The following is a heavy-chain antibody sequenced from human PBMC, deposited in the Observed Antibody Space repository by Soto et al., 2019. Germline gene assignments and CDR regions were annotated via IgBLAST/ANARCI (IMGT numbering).Heavy chain of an antibody. CDR3: AKNPAMVPYYFDY. V-gene: IGHV3-23*01. CDR1: GFTFSTYA. D-gene: IGHD5-18*01. Sequence: EVQLLESGGGLVQPGGSLRLSCAASGFTFSTYAMSWVRQAPGKGLEWVSAISGSGGSTYYADSVKGRFTISRDNSKNTLYLQMNSLRAEDTAVYYCAKNPAMVPYYFDYWGRGTLVTVSS. CDR2: ISGSGGST. J-gene: IGHJ4*02.